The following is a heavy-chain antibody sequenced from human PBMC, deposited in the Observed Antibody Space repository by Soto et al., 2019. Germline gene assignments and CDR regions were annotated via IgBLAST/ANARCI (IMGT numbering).Heavy chain of an antibody. D-gene: IGHD1-26*01. CDR1: GDSISSVDHY. CDR3: ARLRWETENNWFDP. CDR2: IYHSGST. V-gene: IGHV4-30-4*01. J-gene: IGHJ5*02. Sequence: TLSLTCTVSGDSISSVDHYWSWIRQPPGKGLEWMGYIYHSGSTHYNPSLNSRFTISIDTSTNRFSLNLTSVTAADTAVYFCARLRWETENNWFDPWGQGALVTVSS.